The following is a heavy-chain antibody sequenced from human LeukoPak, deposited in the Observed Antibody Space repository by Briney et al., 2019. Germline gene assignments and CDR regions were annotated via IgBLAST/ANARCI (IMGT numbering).Heavy chain of an antibody. CDR2: IFPADSDT. Sequence: GESLKISCKGSGYSFASDWIGWVRQMPGKGLEWMGIIFPADSDTRYSPSFQGQVTISADKSISTAYLQWSSLKASDTAMYYCARHRAFDIWGQGTMVTVSS. V-gene: IGHV5-51*01. J-gene: IGHJ3*02. CDR1: GYSFASDW. CDR3: ARHRAFDI.